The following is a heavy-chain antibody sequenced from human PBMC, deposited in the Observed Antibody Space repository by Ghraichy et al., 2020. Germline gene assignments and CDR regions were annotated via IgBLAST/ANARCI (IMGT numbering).Heavy chain of an antibody. Sequence: SETLSLTCTVSGGSISSSSYYWGWIRQPPGKGLEWIGSIYYSGSTYYNPSLKSRVTISVDTSKNQFSLKLSSVTAADTAVYYCARGGPGSYRRFDYWGQGTLVTVSS. D-gene: IGHD3-10*01. CDR3: ARGGPGSYRRFDY. CDR2: IYYSGST. J-gene: IGHJ4*02. V-gene: IGHV4-39*01. CDR1: GGSISSSSYY.